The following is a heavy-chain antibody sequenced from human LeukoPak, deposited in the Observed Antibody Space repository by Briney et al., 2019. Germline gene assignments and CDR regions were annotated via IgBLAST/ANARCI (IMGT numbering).Heavy chain of an antibody. CDR2: ITNSGNSK. CDR1: EFTFSSYS. J-gene: IGHJ5*02. CDR3: ARDSLGTSSGWFDP. D-gene: IGHD6-19*01. Sequence: GGSLRLSCAASEFTFSSYSMNWVRQAPGKGLEWVSYITNSGNSKSYADSVKGRFTISRDNSKNTLYLQMNSLRAEDTAVYYCARDSLGTSSGWFDPWGQGTLVTVSS. V-gene: IGHV3-48*01.